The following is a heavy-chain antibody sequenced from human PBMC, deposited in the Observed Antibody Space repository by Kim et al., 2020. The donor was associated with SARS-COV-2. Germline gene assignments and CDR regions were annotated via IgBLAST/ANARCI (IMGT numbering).Heavy chain of an antibody. J-gene: IGHJ4*02. CDR3: ARIDGSGTYTIDY. CDR1: GFRFSGYV. Sequence: GGSVRLSCAASGFRFSGYVMDWVRQAPGKGLEWVSSISSSSSYIYYADAVKGRFTISRDNAKNSLYLQMDSLRAEDTAIYFCARIDGSGTYTIDYWGQGTLVTVSS. D-gene: IGHD3-10*01. CDR2: ISSSSSYI. V-gene: IGHV3-21*01.